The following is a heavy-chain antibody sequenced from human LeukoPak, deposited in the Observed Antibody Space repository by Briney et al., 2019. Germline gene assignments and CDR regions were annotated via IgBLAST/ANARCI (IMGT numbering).Heavy chain of an antibody. CDR2: IYYSGTT. Sequence: SETLSLACTVSGGSISYYYWSWIRQSPGKGLEWIGYIYYSGTTNYNPSLKSRVTISVDTSKNQFSLQLRSVTAADTAVYYCAREDPQTTVPEGMDVWGQGTTVTVSS. CDR3: AREDPQTTVPEGMDV. V-gene: IGHV4-59*01. CDR1: GGSISYYY. D-gene: IGHD4-17*01. J-gene: IGHJ6*02.